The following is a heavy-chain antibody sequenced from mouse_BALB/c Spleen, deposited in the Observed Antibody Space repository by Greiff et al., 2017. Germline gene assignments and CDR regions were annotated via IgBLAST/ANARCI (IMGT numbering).Heavy chain of an antibody. D-gene: IGHD2-1*01. CDR2: IDPETGGT. V-gene: IGHV1-15*01. CDR3: TRGYYGNLCAY. J-gene: IGHJ3*01. Sequence: QVQLQQSGAELVRPGASVTLSCKASGYTFTDYEMHWVKQTPVHGLEWIGAIDPETGGTAYNQKFKGKATLTADKSSSTAYMELRSLTSEDSAVYYCTRGYYGNLCAYWGQGTLVTVSA. CDR1: GYTFTDYE.